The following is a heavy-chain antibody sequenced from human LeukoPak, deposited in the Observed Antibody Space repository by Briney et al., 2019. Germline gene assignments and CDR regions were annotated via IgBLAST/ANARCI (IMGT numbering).Heavy chain of an antibody. CDR2: ISYDGSNK. CDR1: GFIFSSYS. V-gene: IGHV3-30-3*01. D-gene: IGHD6-13*01. J-gene: IGHJ4*02. CDR3: ARGRVDSSSWYKYFDQ. Sequence: GGSLRLSCAASGFIFSSYSMHWVRQTPGKGLEWVAAISYDGSNKYYPDSMKGRFTISRDNSKNTLYLQMNSLRAEDTAMYYCARGRVDSSSWYKYFDQWGQGTLVTVSS.